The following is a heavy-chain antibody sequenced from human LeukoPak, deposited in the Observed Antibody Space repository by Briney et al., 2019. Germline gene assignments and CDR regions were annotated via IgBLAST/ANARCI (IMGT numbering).Heavy chain of an antibody. J-gene: IGHJ6*02. CDR1: GFTFSSYS. V-gene: IGHV3-23*01. CDR2: ISDSGSST. Sequence: AESLRLSCAPSGFTFSSYSMSWVRQPPGKGLEWVSSISDSGSSTYYADSMKGWFTTSREKSKNTLYLQLNSLRAEDTAVYYCAKRSIYGLTTGYYYGMDVWGQGTTVTVSS. CDR3: AKRSIYGLTTGYYYGMDV. D-gene: IGHD3-3*02.